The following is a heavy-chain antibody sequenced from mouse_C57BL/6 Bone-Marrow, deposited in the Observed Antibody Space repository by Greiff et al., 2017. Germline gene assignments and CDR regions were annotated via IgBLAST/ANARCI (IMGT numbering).Heavy chain of an antibody. J-gene: IGHJ2*01. CDR1: GYAFSSYW. V-gene: IGHV1-80*01. CDR2: IYPGDGDT. D-gene: IGHD1-1*01. Sequence: VQLQQSGAELVKPRASVKISCKASGYAFSSYWMNWVKQRPGKGLEWIGQIYPGDGDTNYNGKFKGKATLTADKSSSTAYMQLSSLTSEDSAVYFCARGWYGSSYVDYGGQGTTLTVSS. CDR3: ARGWYGSSYVDY.